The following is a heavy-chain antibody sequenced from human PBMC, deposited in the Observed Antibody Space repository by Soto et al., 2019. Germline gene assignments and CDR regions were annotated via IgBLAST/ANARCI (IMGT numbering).Heavy chain of an antibody. V-gene: IGHV3-48*03. CDR3: ARADNWNDYYYYGMDV. CDR1: GFTFSSYE. Sequence: EVQLVESGGGLVQPGGSLRLSCAASGFTFSSYEMNWVRQAPGKGLEWVSYISSSGSTIYYPDCVKGGFTISRDNAKNSLYLQMNSLRGEDTAVYYCARADNWNDYYYYGMDVWGQGTTVTVSS. J-gene: IGHJ6*02. CDR2: ISSSGSTI. D-gene: IGHD1-1*01.